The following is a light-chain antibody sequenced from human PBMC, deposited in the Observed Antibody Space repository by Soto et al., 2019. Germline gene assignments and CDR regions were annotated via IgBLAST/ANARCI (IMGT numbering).Light chain of an antibody. J-gene: IGKJ4*01. CDR2: AAS. V-gene: IGKV1-39*01. CDR3: QQRKT. CDR1: QSISSY. Sequence: IQMTQSPSSLSASVGDRVTITCRASQSISSYLNWYQQKPGKAPKLLIYAASSLQSGVPSRFSGSGSGTDFTLTISSLEPADFAVYYCQQRKTVGGGTKVDI.